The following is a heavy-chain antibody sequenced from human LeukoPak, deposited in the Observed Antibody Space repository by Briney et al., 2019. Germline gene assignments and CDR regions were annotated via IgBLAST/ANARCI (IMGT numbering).Heavy chain of an antibody. Sequence: PGGSLRLSCAASGFTFSNAWMSWVRQAPGKGLEWVGRIKSKTDGGTTDYAAPVKGRFTISRDDSKNTLYLQMNSLKTEDTAVYYCTTDDHPYSSGWYDVNYFDYWGQGTLVTVSS. CDR2: IKSKTDGGTT. J-gene: IGHJ4*02. D-gene: IGHD6-19*01. CDR1: GFTFSNAW. CDR3: TTDDHPYSSGWYDVNYFDY. V-gene: IGHV3-15*01.